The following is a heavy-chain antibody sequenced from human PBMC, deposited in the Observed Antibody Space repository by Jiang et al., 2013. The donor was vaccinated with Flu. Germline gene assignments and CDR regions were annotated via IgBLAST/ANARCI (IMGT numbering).Heavy chain of an antibody. CDR1: GYTFTGYY. V-gene: IGHV1-2*04. D-gene: IGHD3-3*01. Sequence: SVKVSCKASGYTFTGYYMHWVRQAPGQGLEWMGWINPNSGGTNYAQKFQGWVTMTRDTSISTAYMELSRLRSDDTAVYYCARDHDFWSGNGGYYMDVWGKGTTVTVS. CDR2: INPNSGGT. CDR3: ARDHDFWSGNGGYYMDV. J-gene: IGHJ6*03.